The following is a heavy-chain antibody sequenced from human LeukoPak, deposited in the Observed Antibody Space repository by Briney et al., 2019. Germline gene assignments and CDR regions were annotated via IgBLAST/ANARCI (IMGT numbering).Heavy chain of an antibody. D-gene: IGHD5-18*01. Sequence: SETLSLTCAVYGGPFSGYYWSWIRQPPGKGLEWIGEINHSGSTNYNPSLKSRVTISVAKSKNQFSLKLSSVTDADTAVYYCARGSASGYSYGPGWFDPWGQGTLVTVSS. V-gene: IGHV4-34*01. CDR1: GGPFSGYY. CDR3: ARGSASGYSYGPGWFDP. J-gene: IGHJ5*02. CDR2: INHSGST.